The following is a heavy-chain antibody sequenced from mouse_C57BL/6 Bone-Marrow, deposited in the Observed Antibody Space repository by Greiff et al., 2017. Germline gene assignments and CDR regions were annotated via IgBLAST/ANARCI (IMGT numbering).Heavy chain of an antibody. CDR3: ARSDPWYFDV. V-gene: IGHV1-72*01. Sequence: VQLQQPGAELVKPGASVKLSCKASGYTFTSYWMHWVKQRPGRGLEWIGRIDPTNGGTKYNEKFKSKATLTVDKSSSTAYMQLSSLTSEDSAVYYGARSDPWYFDVWGTGTTVTVSS. CDR1: GYTFTSYW. J-gene: IGHJ1*03. CDR2: IDPTNGGT.